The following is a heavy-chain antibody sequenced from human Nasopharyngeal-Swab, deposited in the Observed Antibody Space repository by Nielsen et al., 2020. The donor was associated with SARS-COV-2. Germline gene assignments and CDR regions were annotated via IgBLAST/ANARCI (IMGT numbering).Heavy chain of an antibody. D-gene: IGHD7-27*01. CDR2: IYYSGST. J-gene: IGHJ6*03. Sequence: SETLSLTCTVSDGSISSSTYYWAWIRQPPGKGLEWIGSIYYSGSTHYNPSLKSRVTISADTSKNQFSLKLRSVTAADTAVYYCASPGPYYYYMDVWGKGTTVTVSS. CDR1: DGSISSSTYY. CDR3: ASPGPYYYYMDV. V-gene: IGHV4-39*01.